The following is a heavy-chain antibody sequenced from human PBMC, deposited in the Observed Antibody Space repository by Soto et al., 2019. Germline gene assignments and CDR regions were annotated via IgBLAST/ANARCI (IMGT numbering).Heavy chain of an antibody. D-gene: IGHD3-22*01. J-gene: IGHJ4*02. CDR3: ARDPYNYYYDSSGYSGGYYFDY. CDR1: GFTFSSYA. Sequence: PGVFLRLSCAAAGFTFSSYAMHWVRQAPGKGLEWVAVISYDGSNKYYADSVKGRFTISRDNSKNTLYLQMNSLRAEDTAVYYCARDPYNYYYDSSGYSGGYYFDYWGQGTLVTVSS. V-gene: IGHV3-30-3*01. CDR2: ISYDGSNK.